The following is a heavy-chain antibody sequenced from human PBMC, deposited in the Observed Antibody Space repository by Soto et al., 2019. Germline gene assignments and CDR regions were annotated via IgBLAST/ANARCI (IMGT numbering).Heavy chain of an antibody. V-gene: IGHV3-48*01. CDR1: GLTFRSYC. J-gene: IGHJ5*02. CDR2: ISGSGDTI. CDR3: VRDSARIVVVTPVHGDSWFDH. D-gene: IGHD2-2*01. Sequence: RRLSCAASGLTFRSYCMNWVRQAHGQGLEWVSFISGSGDTIKYADSVKSHFTIPRDNAKTSLNLQLTILRAEDTAVSFCVRDSARIVVVTPVHGDSWFDHWGRGTLVTVSP.